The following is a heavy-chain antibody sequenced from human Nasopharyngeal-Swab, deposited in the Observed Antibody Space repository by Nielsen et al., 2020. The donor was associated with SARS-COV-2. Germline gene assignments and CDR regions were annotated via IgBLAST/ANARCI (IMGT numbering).Heavy chain of an antibody. CDR1: GGSISSSNW. CDR2: ILQSGSA. V-gene: IGHV4-4*02. CDR3: ARYCDTATCWGVFDY. D-gene: IGHD3-22*01. Sequence: GSLRLSCAVSGGSISSSNWWGWVRQPPGKGLGWTGEILQSGSANYNPSLKSRVTISVDRSKNQLSLDMSSVTAADTAVYYCARYCDTATCWGVFDYWGQGTLVSVSS. J-gene: IGHJ4*02.